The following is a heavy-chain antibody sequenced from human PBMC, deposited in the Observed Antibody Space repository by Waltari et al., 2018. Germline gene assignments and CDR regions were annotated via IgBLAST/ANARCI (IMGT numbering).Heavy chain of an antibody. Sequence: QVPLVQSGAEVKKPGSSVKVSCKASGGTFSSYAISWVRQAPGQGLEWMGGIIPIFGTANYAQKFQGRVTINTDESKSTAYMELSSLRSEDTAVYYCARSTIFGGVIIGFDYWGQGTLVTVSS. D-gene: IGHD3-3*01. CDR3: ARSTIFGGVIIGFDY. V-gene: IGHV1-69*05. CDR1: GGTFSSYA. CDR2: IIPIFGTA. J-gene: IGHJ4*02.